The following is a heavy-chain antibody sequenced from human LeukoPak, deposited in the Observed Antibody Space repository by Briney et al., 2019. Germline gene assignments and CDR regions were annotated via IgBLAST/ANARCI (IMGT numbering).Heavy chain of an antibody. Sequence: PGGSLRLSCAASGFTFSSYAMSWVRQAPGKGLEWVSAISGSGGSTYYADSVKGRFTISRDNSKNTLYLQMSSLRAEDTAVYYCARGPPTGIAAAGREFDYWGQGTLVTVSS. D-gene: IGHD6-13*01. V-gene: IGHV3-23*01. CDR3: ARGPPTGIAAAGREFDY. CDR1: GFTFSSYA. CDR2: ISGSGGST. J-gene: IGHJ4*02.